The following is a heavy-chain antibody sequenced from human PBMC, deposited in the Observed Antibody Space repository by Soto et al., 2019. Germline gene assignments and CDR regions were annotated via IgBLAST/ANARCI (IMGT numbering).Heavy chain of an antibody. J-gene: IGHJ4*02. D-gene: IGHD2-2*01. CDR3: AKETTKYCSSTSCYYY. CDR1: GFTFSSYA. V-gene: IGHV3-23*01. Sequence: EVQLLESGGGLVQPGGSLRLSCAASGFTFSSYAMSWVRQAPGKGLEWVSAISGSGGSTYYADSVKGRFTISRDNSKNTLYLQMNSLRAEDTVVYYCAKETTKYCSSTSCYYYWGQGTLVTVSS. CDR2: ISGSGGST.